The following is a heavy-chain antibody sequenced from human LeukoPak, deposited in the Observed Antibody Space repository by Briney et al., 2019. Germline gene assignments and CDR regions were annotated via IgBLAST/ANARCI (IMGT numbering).Heavy chain of an antibody. V-gene: IGHV5-51*01. CDR2: IYPGDSDT. D-gene: IGHD6-13*01. J-gene: IGHJ4*02. CDR1: GYSFSTYW. CDR3: ARRVGTSWHFDY. Sequence: GESLKISCKASGYSFSTYWIVWVRQMPGKGLEWMGIIYPGDSDTRYSPSFQGQVTISADKSISSAYLQWSSLEASDTAMYYCARRVGTSWHFDYWGQGTLVTVSS.